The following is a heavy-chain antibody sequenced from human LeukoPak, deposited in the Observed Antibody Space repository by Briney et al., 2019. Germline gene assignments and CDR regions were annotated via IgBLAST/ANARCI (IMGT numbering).Heavy chain of an antibody. CDR2: ISMNVQTT. V-gene: IGHV3-64D*06. D-gene: IGHD1-1*01. J-gene: IGHJ4*02. CDR3: VREGLERRTNSDY. CDR1: GFTFTSHV. Sequence: GGSLRLSCSASGFTFTSHVMHWVRQAPGKGPQYVSGISMNVQTTYYAGSVKGRFTISRDSSKNTVYLQMNSLTAEDTAVYYCVREGLERRTNSDYWGQGTLVSVSS.